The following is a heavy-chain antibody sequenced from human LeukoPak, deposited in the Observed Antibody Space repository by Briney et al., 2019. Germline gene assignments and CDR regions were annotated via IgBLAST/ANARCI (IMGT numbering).Heavy chain of an antibody. CDR1: GGSFSGYY. Sequence: SETLSLTCAVYGGSFSGYYWSWIRQPPGEGLEWIGEINHGESTSYNPSLKSRVTISVDTSKNQFSLRLSSVTDADTAVYYCARGQVGSYVFYYYYGMDVWGRGTTVTVSS. CDR2: INHGEST. J-gene: IGHJ6*02. D-gene: IGHD5-18*01. CDR3: ARGQVGSYVFYYYYGMDV. V-gene: IGHV4-34*01.